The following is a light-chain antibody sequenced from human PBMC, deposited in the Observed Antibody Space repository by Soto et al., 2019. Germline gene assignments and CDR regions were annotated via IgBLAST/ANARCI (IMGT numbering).Light chain of an antibody. J-gene: IGKJ1*01. Sequence: EIVMTQSPATLSVSPGERATLSCRASQSVSSNLAWYQQKPGQAPRLLIYGASTRATGVPARFSGSGSGTEFTLTITSLQSEDFAVYYCQQYDYLWTFGQGTKVDIK. CDR1: QSVSSN. V-gene: IGKV3-15*01. CDR3: QQYDYLWT. CDR2: GAS.